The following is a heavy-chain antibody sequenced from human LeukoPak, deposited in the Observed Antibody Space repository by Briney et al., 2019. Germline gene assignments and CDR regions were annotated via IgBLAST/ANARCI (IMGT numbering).Heavy chain of an antibody. J-gene: IGHJ4*02. CDR3: ARWDDSSGYSGRHFDY. CDR2: IYHSGST. CDR1: GGSISSGGYS. V-gene: IGHV4-30-2*01. D-gene: IGHD3-22*01. Sequence: SETLSLTCAVSGGSISSGGYSWSWIRQPPGKGLEWIGYIYHSGSTYYNPSLKSRVTISVDRSKNQFSLKLSSVTAADTAVYYCARWDDSSGYSGRHFDYWGQGTLVTVSS.